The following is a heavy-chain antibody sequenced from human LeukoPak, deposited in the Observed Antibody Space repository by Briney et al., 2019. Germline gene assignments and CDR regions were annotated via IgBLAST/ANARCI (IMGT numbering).Heavy chain of an antibody. CDR1: GGSFSGYY. J-gene: IGHJ5*02. D-gene: IGHD3-3*01. V-gene: IGHV4-34*01. CDR2: INHSGST. Sequence: SETLSLTCAVYGGSFSGYYWSWIRQPPGKGLEWIGEINHSGSTNYNPSLKSRVTISVDTSKNQFSLKLSSVTAADTAVYCCARERRITIFGVASNWFDPWGQGTLVTVSS. CDR3: ARERRITIFGVASNWFDP.